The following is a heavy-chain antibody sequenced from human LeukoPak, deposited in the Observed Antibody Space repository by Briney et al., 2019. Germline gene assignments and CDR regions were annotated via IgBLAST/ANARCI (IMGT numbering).Heavy chain of an antibody. V-gene: IGHV3-7*03. D-gene: IGHD5-24*01. CDR1: GFTFSSFW. CDR3: ATGRQMGY. Sequence: PGGSLRLSCAVSGFTFSSFWMSWVRQAPGKGLEWVANIKQDGSEKYYVDSVKGRFTISRGNAKNSLFLQMNSLRAEDTAVYYCATGRQMGYWGQGTLVTVSS. CDR2: IKQDGSEK. J-gene: IGHJ4*02.